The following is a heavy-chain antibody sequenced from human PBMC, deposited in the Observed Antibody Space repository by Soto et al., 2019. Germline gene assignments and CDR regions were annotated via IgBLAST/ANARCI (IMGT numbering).Heavy chain of an antibody. Sequence: PGGSLRLSCVGSGFTFSTYIINWVRQSPGKGLEWVSSISSRSDIYYADSVKGRFTISRDNAKNSVSLQMNSLRAEDTAVYYCAREYTAWPLAYGLDVWGQGTKVTVSS. CDR1: GFTFSTYI. CDR2: ISSRSDI. J-gene: IGHJ6*02. D-gene: IGHD2-2*02. V-gene: IGHV3-21*01. CDR3: AREYTAWPLAYGLDV.